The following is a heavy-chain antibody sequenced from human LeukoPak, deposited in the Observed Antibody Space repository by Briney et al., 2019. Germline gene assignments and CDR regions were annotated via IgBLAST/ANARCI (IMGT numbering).Heavy chain of an antibody. D-gene: IGHD3-3*01. J-gene: IGHJ6*02. CDR3: ARSAPLTSYNTNWFRYGMDV. CDR2: INPKSGAR. CDR1: GYTFTAYY. V-gene: IGHV1-2*02. Sequence: ASVKVSCKASGYTFTAYYIHWVRQAPGKGLEWMGWINPKSGARNYAQKFHGRVTMTRDTSITTAYMELNSLKSDDTAVYYCARSAPLTSYNTNWFRYGMDVWGQGTTVTVSS.